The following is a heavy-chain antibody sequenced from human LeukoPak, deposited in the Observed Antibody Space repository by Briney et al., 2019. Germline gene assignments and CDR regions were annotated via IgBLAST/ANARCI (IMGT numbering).Heavy chain of an antibody. J-gene: IGHJ4*02. CDR1: GFTFSSYS. CDR2: ISTSGSSS. Sequence: GGSLRLSCAASGFTFSSYSMSWVRQAPGKGLEWVSSISTSGSSSSYADSVKGRFTISRDNPRNTLYMQMNSLRAEDRAVYYCARDTRWYWYDYWGQGTLVTVSS. V-gene: IGHV3-23*01. CDR3: ARDTRWYWYDY. D-gene: IGHD2-8*02.